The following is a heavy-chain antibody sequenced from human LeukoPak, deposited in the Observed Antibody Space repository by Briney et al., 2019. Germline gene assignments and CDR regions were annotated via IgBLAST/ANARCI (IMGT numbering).Heavy chain of an antibody. CDR3: AREIKYSYGSYNWFDP. J-gene: IGHJ5*02. CDR1: GGSISSSSYY. D-gene: IGHD5-18*01. CDR2: IYYSGST. Sequence: SETLSLTCSVSGGSISSSSYYWGWVRQSPGKGLEWIGSIYYSGSTNYNPSLKSRVTISVDTSKNQFSLKLSSVTAADTAVYYCAREIKYSYGSYNWFDPWGQGTLVTVSS. V-gene: IGHV4-39*07.